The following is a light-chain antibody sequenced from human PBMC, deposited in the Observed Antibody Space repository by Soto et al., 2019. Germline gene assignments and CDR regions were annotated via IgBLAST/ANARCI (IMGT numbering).Light chain of an antibody. CDR2: KAS. Sequence: DIQMTQSPSSLCASVGDRVTIAFRASHDISNYLNWYQQKPGEAPKILIYKASSLESGVPSRFSGSGSGTGFTLTISSLQPDDFATYYCQQFNTVSRTFGQGTKVDIK. CDR1: HDISNY. J-gene: IGKJ1*01. V-gene: IGKV1-5*03. CDR3: QQFNTVSRT.